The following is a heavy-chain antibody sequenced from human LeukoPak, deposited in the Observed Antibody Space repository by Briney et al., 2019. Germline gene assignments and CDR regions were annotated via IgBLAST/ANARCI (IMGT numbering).Heavy chain of an antibody. CDR2: IYYTGST. CDR3: ASHGSSGHDPLT. D-gene: IGHD5-12*01. CDR1: GDSIRSYY. V-gene: IGHV4-59*08. Sequence: PSQTLSLTCTVSGDSIRSYYWNWIRRPAGKGLEWIGYIYYTGSTSYNPSLKSRVTISLDTSKSQFSLRLTSVTAADTAVYYCASHGSSGHDPLTWGQGTLVTASS. J-gene: IGHJ4*01.